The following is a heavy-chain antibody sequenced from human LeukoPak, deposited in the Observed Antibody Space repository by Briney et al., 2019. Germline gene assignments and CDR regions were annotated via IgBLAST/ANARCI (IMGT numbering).Heavy chain of an antibody. V-gene: IGHV1-46*01. CDR2: INPSSGST. CDR3: ARSIVAFDAFDI. D-gene: IGHD6-6*01. Sequence: ASVKVSCKASGYTFTSYYIHWARQAPGQGLEWMGIINPSSGSTSYAQKFQGRVTMTRDTSTSTVYMELSSLRSEDTAVYYCARSIVAFDAFDIWGQGTMVTVSS. CDR1: GYTFTSYY. J-gene: IGHJ3*02.